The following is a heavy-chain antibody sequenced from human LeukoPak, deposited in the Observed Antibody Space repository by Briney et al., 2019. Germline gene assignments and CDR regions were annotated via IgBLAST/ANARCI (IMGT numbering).Heavy chain of an antibody. CDR1: GGSISSGDYY. J-gene: IGHJ3*02. Sequence: SETLSLTCTVSGGSISSGDYYWNWIRQHPGKGLEWIGYIYYIGSTYYNPSLRSRVTISVDTSKNQFSLNLSSVTAADTAVYYCARFRKNFYDSSGSLAFDIWGQGTMVTVSS. D-gene: IGHD3-22*01. CDR2: IYYIGST. CDR3: ARFRKNFYDSSGSLAFDI. V-gene: IGHV4-31*03.